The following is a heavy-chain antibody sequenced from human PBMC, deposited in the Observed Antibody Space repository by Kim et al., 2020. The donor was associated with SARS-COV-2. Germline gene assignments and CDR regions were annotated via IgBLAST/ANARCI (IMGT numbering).Heavy chain of an antibody. J-gene: IGHJ4*02. CDR1: GFTFRTYW. D-gene: IGHD2-15*01. V-gene: IGHV3-7*04. Sequence: GGSLRLSCTASGFTFRTYWMNWVRQAPGKGLEWVANINQDGTGKYYVDSMKGQFTISRDNAKNSLYLQVNSLRAEDTAVYYCARGYCSGGICYGGGFDYWGQGALVTVSP. CDR3: ARGYCSGGICYGGGFDY. CDR2: INQDGTGK.